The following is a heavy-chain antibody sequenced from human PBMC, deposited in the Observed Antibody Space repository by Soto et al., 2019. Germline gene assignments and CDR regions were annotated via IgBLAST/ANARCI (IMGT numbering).Heavy chain of an antibody. Sequence: QVQLVQSGAEVKKPGASVKVSCKASGYTFTSYAMHWVRQAPGQRLEWMGWINAGNGNTKYSQKFQGRVTITRDTSASTAYMELSSLRSEETAVYYCARVANTAMVSFDYWGQGTLVTVSS. J-gene: IGHJ4*02. CDR3: ARVANTAMVSFDY. CDR2: INAGNGNT. D-gene: IGHD5-18*01. CDR1: GYTFTSYA. V-gene: IGHV1-3*01.